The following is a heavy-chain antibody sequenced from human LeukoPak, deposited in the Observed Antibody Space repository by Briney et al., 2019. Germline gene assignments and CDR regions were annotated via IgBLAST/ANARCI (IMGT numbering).Heavy chain of an antibody. D-gene: IGHD4-23*01. CDR3: ARDSRNALGNSNFDY. CDR2: IYYSGST. J-gene: IGHJ4*02. V-gene: IGHV4-59*12. CDR1: GGSISSYY. Sequence: PSETLSLTCTVSGGSISSYYWSWIRQPPGKGLEWIGYIYYSGSTNYNPSLKSRVTISVDTSKNQFSLKLSSVTAADTAVYYCARDSRNALGNSNFDYWGQGTLVTVSS.